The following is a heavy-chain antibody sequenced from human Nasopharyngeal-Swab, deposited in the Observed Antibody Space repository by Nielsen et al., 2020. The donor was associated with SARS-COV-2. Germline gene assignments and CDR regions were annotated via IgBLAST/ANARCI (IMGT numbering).Heavy chain of an antibody. CDR3: ARNTGIVAIFDY. D-gene: IGHD5-12*01. CDR1: GFSLSNARMG. V-gene: IGHV2-70*01. CDR2: IDWDDDK. Sequence: SGPTLVKPTETLTLTCTVSGFSLSNARMGVSWIRQPPGKALEWLAHIDWDDDKYYSTSLKTRLTISKDTSKNQVVLTVTNMDPVDTATYYCARNTGIVAIFDYWGQGTLVTVSS. J-gene: IGHJ4*02.